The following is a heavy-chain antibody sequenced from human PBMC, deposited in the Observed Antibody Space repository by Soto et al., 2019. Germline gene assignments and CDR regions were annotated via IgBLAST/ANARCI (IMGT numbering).Heavy chain of an antibody. D-gene: IGHD2-8*01. V-gene: IGHV3-49*03. J-gene: IGHJ6*03. CDR3: TREGPVDELGYCTNGVCYNPFGYYYYMDV. CDR2: IRSKAYGGTT. CDR1: GFTFGDYA. Sequence: PGGSLRLSCTASGFTFGDYAMSWFRQAPGKGLEWVGFIRSKAYGGTTEYAASVKGRFTISRDDSKSIAYLQMNSLKTEDTAVYYCTREGPVDELGYCTNGVCYNPFGYYYYMDVWGKGTTVTVSS.